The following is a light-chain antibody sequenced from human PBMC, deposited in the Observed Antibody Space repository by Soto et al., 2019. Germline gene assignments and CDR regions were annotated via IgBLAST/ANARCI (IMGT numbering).Light chain of an antibody. CDR3: QQYGSSPQWT. J-gene: IGKJ1*01. CDR2: GAS. Sequence: EIVLTQSPGTLSLSPGERATLSCRASQSVSSSYLAWYQQKPGQAPRLLIYGASSRATGIPDRFSGGGSGTDFTITISRLEPDDFAVYYCQQYGSSPQWTFGQGTKVEIK. CDR1: QSVSSSY. V-gene: IGKV3-20*01.